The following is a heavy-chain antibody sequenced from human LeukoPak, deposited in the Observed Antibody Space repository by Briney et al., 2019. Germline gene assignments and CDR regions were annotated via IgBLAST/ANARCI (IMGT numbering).Heavy chain of an antibody. CDR1: GFTFSSYG. Sequence: PGGSLRLSCAASGFTFSSYGMHWVRQAPGKGLEWVAVISYDGSNKYYADSVKGRFTISRDNAKNSLYLQMSSLRTEDTAVYYCVRQLVSWGQGTLVTVSS. CDR2: ISYDGSNK. J-gene: IGHJ5*02. D-gene: IGHD6-6*01. V-gene: IGHV3-30*03. CDR3: VRQLVS.